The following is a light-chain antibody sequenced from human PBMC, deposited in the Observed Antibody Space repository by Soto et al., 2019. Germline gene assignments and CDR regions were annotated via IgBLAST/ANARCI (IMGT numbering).Light chain of an antibody. Sequence: QSALTQPRSVSGSPGQSVTISCTGTSSDVGGYNYVSWNQQHPGKVPKLMIYDVSKRPSGVPDRFSGSKSGNTASLTISGLQAEDEADYYCCSYAGSTYVFGTGTRSPS. CDR2: DVS. CDR3: CSYAGSTYV. J-gene: IGLJ1*01. CDR1: SSDVGGYNY. V-gene: IGLV2-11*01.